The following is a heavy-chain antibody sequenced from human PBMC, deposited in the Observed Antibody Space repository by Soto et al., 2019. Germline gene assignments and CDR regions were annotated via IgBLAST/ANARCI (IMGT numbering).Heavy chain of an antibody. Sequence: PSETLSLTCTVSGGSVSSGINYWSWIRQPPGKGLEWIGNIYNSGSANYNPSLKTRVTISVDKSKNQFSLKLGSVTAADTAVYYCARDGKVDIDRGGYYYYDMDVWGQGTTVTVSS. CDR1: GGSVSSGINY. D-gene: IGHD5-12*01. CDR2: IYNSGSA. CDR3: ARDGKVDIDRGGYYYYDMDV. J-gene: IGHJ6*02. V-gene: IGHV4-61*01.